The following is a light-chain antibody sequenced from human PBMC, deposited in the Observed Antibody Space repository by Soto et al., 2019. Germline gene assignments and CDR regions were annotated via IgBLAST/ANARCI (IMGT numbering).Light chain of an antibody. CDR3: QQYNNWPRT. CDR2: DTS. Sequence: ENVFTQSPGTLSLSPGERATLSCRASQGIGDTLAWYQHKPGQPPRLLIYDTSTRATGIPARFSGSGSGTEFTLTISSLQSEDFAVYYCQQYNNWPRTFGQGTKVDIK. J-gene: IGKJ1*01. V-gene: IGKV3-15*01. CDR1: QGIGDT.